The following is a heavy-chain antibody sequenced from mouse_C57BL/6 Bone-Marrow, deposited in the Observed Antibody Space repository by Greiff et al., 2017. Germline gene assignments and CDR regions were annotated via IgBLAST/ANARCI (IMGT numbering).Heavy chain of an antibody. D-gene: IGHD2-3*01. V-gene: IGHV5-4*01. Sequence: EVQGVESGGGLVKPGGSLKLSCAASGFTFSSYAMSWVRQTPEKRLEWVATISGGGSYTYYPDNVKGRFTISRDNAKNNLYLQMSHLKSEDTAMYYCARDPDGYYPPWFAYWGQGTLVTVSA. J-gene: IGHJ3*01. CDR3: ARDPDGYYPPWFAY. CDR1: GFTFSSYA. CDR2: ISGGGSYT.